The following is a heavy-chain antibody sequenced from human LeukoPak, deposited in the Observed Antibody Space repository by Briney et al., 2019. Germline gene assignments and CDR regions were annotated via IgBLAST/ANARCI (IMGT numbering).Heavy chain of an antibody. CDR3: ARDYYYDSSGYQGY. CDR1: GYTFTSYG. J-gene: IGHJ4*02. Sequence: ASVKVSCKASGYTFTSYGISWVRQAPGQGLEWMGWISAYNGNTNYAQKLQGRVTMTTDTSTSTAYMELRSLRSDDTAVYYCARDYYYDSSGYQGYWGQGTLVTVSS. CDR2: ISAYNGNT. V-gene: IGHV1-18*01. D-gene: IGHD3-22*01.